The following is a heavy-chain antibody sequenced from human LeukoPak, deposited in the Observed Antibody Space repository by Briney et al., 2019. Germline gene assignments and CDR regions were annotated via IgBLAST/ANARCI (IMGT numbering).Heavy chain of an antibody. D-gene: IGHD2-15*01. Sequence: YQTLSLTCTVSGGSISSGDYYWSWIRQPPGKGLEWLGYIYYSGSTYYNPSLKSRVAISVDTSKNQFSLTLSSVTAADTAVYYCARDGEYCSGGSCYSWYFDLWGRGTLVTVSS. CDR3: ARDGEYCSGGSCYSWYFDL. V-gene: IGHV4-30-4*01. CDR2: IYYSGST. J-gene: IGHJ2*01. CDR1: GGSISSGDYY.